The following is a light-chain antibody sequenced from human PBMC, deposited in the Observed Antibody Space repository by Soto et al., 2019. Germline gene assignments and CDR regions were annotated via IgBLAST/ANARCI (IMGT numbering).Light chain of an antibody. J-gene: IGKJ3*01. CDR1: QSVSSSY. Sequence: EIVLTQSPGTLSLSPGERATLSCRASQSVSSSYLAWYQQKPGQAPRLLIYGASSRATGIPDRFSGSGSGTDFSLTISRLAPEDFAVYYCQQYGSSVFPFGPGTKVDIK. CDR3: QQYGSSVFP. CDR2: GAS. V-gene: IGKV3-20*01.